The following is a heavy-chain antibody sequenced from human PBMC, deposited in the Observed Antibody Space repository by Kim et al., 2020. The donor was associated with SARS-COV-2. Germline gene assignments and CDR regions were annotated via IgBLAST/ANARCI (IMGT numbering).Heavy chain of an antibody. Sequence: ASVKVSCKASGYTFTGYYMHWVRQAPGQGLEWMGRINPNSGGTNYAQKFQGRVTMTRDTSISTAYMELSRLRSDDTAVYYCARGVAEEDNWDSSGYPYGGDYWGQGTLVTVSS. V-gene: IGHV1-2*06. CDR3: ARGVAEEDNWDSSGYPYGGDY. J-gene: IGHJ4*02. CDR1: GYTFTGYY. CDR2: INPNSGGT. D-gene: IGHD3-22*01.